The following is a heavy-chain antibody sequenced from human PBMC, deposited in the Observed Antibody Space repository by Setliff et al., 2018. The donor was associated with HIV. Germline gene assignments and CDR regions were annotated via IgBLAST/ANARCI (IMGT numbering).Heavy chain of an antibody. CDR3: ARRHFYDSSGQVWAFDI. V-gene: IGHV1-69*13. D-gene: IGHD3-22*01. CDR1: GGTFSTSA. CDR2: IIPFFGSA. J-gene: IGHJ3*02. Sequence: SVKVSCKASGGTFSTSAISWMRQAPGQGLEWMGGIIPFFGSANYAQKFQGRLTITADASSSTAYMDLSSLTSEDTAVYYCARRHFYDSSGQVWAFDIWGQGTMVTVSS.